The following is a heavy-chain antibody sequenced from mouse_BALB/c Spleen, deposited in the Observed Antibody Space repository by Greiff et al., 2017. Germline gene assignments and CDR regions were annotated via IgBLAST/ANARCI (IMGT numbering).Heavy chain of an antibody. CDR3: ARWGDGHRGTYFDY. Sequence: EVQRVESGGGLVKPGGSLKLSCAASGFTFSSYAMSWVRQSPEKRLEWVAEISSGGSYTYYPDTVTGRFTISRDNAKNTLYLEMSSLRSEDTAMYYCARWGDGHRGTYFDYWGQGTTLTVSS. CDR2: ISSGGSYT. J-gene: IGHJ2*01. CDR1: GFTFSSYA. V-gene: IGHV5-9-4*01. D-gene: IGHD2-3*01.